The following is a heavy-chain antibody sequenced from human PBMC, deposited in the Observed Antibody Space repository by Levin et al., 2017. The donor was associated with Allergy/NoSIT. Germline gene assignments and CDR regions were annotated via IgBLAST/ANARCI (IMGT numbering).Heavy chain of an antibody. CDR1: GYTFKNYG. J-gene: IGHJ6*03. V-gene: IGHV1-18*01. Sequence: GESLKISCKASGYTFKNYGISWVRQAPGQGLEWMGWISTHNGNTNYAQSFQGRVTMTTDTSTSTADMELRSLISDDTDVYYCARFVVTPVSYFYMDVWGKGTTVTVSS. D-gene: IGHD2-2*01. CDR3: ARFVVTPVSYFYMDV. CDR2: ISTHNGNT.